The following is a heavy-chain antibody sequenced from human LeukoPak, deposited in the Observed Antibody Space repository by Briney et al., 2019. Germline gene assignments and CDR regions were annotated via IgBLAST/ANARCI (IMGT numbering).Heavy chain of an antibody. CDR3: ARGYGDFRVEGRYFHY. D-gene: IGHD4-17*01. V-gene: IGHV4-59*01. CDR1: GGSISSYY. CDR2: IYSTGST. Sequence: SETLSLTCAVSGGSISSYYWSWVRQPPGKGLEGGGYIYSTGSTNYNPSLKSRVTISVDTSKKHFFLKLKSVTAADTAVYYCARGYGDFRVEGRYFHYWGQGTLVTVSS. J-gene: IGHJ4*02.